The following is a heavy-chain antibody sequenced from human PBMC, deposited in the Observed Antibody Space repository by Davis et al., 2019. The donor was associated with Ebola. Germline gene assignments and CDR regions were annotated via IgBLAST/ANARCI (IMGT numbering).Heavy chain of an antibody. CDR1: GGTFSSHT. V-gene: IGHV1-69*13. CDR3: ASLRRTITGMDDGFDI. CDR2: IIPIFGTA. J-gene: IGHJ3*02. D-gene: IGHD2-8*02. Sequence: SVKVSCKVTGGTFSSHTISWVRQAPGQGLVWMAEIIPIFGTANYAQRFQGRVTITADESTSTAYMELSSLRSEDTAVYYCASLRRTITGMDDGFDIWGQGTMVTVSS.